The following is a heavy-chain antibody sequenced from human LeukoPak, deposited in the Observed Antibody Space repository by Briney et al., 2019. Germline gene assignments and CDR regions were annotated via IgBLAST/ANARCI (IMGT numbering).Heavy chain of an antibody. CDR3: AREKSYSSGWFGTPEYYFDY. CDR1: GYTFTSYY. V-gene: IGHV1-46*01. Sequence: ASVKASCKASGYTFTSYYMHWVRQAPGQGLEWMGIINPSGGSTSYAQKFQGRVTMTRDTSTSTVYMELSSLRSEDTAVYYCAREKSYSSGWFGTPEYYFDYWGQGTLVTVSS. CDR2: INPSGGST. D-gene: IGHD6-19*01. J-gene: IGHJ4*02.